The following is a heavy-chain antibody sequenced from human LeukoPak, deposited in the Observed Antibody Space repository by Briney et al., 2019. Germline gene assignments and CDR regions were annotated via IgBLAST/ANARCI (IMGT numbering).Heavy chain of an antibody. J-gene: IGHJ4*02. V-gene: IGHV3-7*01. Sequence: GGSLRLSCAASGLTFSSYWMSWVRQAPGKGLEWVANIKQDGSEKYYVDSVKGRFTISRDNAKNSLYLQMNSLRAEDTAVYYCARGGTGVPFDYWGQGTLVTVSS. CDR3: ARGGTGVPFDY. D-gene: IGHD7-27*01. CDR1: GLTFSSYW. CDR2: IKQDGSEK.